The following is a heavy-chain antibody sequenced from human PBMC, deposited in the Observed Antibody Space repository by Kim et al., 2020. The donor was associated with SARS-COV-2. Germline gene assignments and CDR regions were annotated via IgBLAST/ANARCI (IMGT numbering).Heavy chain of an antibody. J-gene: IGHJ4*02. CDR2: INYNGNI. CDR3: AGGRTALPFY. CDR1: GESFSGYY. V-gene: IGHV4-34*01. Sequence: SETLSLTCAVYGESFSGYYWNWLRQPPGKGLEWIGEINYNGNINYNPSLKRRVSISADASKNQFSLKVNSVTAADTAVYFCAGGRTALPFYWGQGTLVTV. D-gene: IGHD2-21*02.